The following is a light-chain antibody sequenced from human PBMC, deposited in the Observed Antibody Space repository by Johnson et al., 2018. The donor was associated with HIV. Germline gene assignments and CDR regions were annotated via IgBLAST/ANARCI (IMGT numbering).Light chain of an antibody. V-gene: IGLV1-51*02. CDR1: SSNIGNNY. Sequence: QSVLTQPPSVSAAPGQKVTISCSGSSSNIGNNYVSWYQQLPGTAPKLLIYENNKRPSGIPDRFSGSKSGTSATLGTTGLQTGDEADYYCGTWDSSLSAGYVFGTGTKVTVL. CDR2: ENN. CDR3: GTWDSSLSAGYV. J-gene: IGLJ1*01.